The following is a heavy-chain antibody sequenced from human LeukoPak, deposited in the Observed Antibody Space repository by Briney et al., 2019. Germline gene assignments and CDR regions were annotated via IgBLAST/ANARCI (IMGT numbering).Heavy chain of an antibody. D-gene: IGHD6-19*01. CDR1: GFTFDDYA. J-gene: IGHJ1*01. CDR3: AIDLYTCNLQCFHH. Sequence: GRSLRLSCAASGFTFDDYAMHWVRQAPGKGLEWVSGITSKSGFIAYGASVKGGTTFFGAVANNSFPLQINSMRPDAASVYYCAIDLYTCNLQCFHHWGQGTLVTVSS. CDR2: ITSKSGFI. V-gene: IGHV3-9*01.